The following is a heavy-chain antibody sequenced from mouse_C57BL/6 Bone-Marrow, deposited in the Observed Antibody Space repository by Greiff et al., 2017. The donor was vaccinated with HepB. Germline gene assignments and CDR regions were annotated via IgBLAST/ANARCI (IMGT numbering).Heavy chain of an antibody. Sequence: QVQLQQSGAELVRPGASVTLSYKASGYTFTDYEMHWVKQTPVHGLEWIGAIDPETGGTAYNQKFKGKAILTADKSSSTAYMELRSLTSEDSAVYYCTKRRYYGFAYWGQGTLVTVSA. CDR3: TKRRYYGFAY. J-gene: IGHJ3*01. CDR1: GYTFTDYE. D-gene: IGHD1-1*01. V-gene: IGHV1-15*01. CDR2: IDPETGGT.